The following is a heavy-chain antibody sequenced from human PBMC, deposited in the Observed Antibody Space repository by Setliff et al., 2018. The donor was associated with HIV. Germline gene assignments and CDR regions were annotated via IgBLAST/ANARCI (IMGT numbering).Heavy chain of an antibody. J-gene: IGHJ5*02. V-gene: IGHV1-18*01. D-gene: IGHD3-22*01. Sequence: ASVKVSCKPSGYTLNNYRLSWVRQAPGQGLEWMGWISGYNVGHTKYAQELQGRITLTTDTSTSTAYMELRSLRSDDTAVYYCAREALAWYHYDSSGYSNWFDPWGQGTLVTVSS. CDR1: GYTLNNYR. CDR3: AREALAWYHYDSSGYSNWFDP. CDR2: ISGYNVGHT.